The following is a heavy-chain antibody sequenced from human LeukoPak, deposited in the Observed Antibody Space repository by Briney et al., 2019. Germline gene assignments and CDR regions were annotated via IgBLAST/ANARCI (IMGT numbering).Heavy chain of an antibody. J-gene: IGHJ4*02. CDR1: GGSISSSSYY. CDR2: IYYSGST. D-gene: IGHD2-2*01. Sequence: PSETLSLTCTVSGGSISSSSYYWGWIRQPPGKGLEWIGSIYYSGSTYYNPSLKSRVTISVDTSKNQFSLKLSSVTAADTAVYYCARAIVVPATFDYWGQGTLVTVSS. CDR3: ARAIVVPATFDY. V-gene: IGHV4-39*07.